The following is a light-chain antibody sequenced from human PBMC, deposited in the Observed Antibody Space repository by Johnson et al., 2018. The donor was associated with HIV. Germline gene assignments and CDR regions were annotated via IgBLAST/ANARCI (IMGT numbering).Light chain of an antibody. CDR1: SSNIGNNY. CDR2: ENN. CDR3: GTWDGSLSAGV. V-gene: IGLV1-51*02. J-gene: IGLJ1*01. Sequence: QSVLTQPPSVSAAPGQKVTISCSGSSSNIGNNYVSWYQQLPGTAPKLLICENNKRPSEIPDRFSGSKSGTSATLGITGLQTGDEADYYCGTWDGSLSAGVFGTGTKVTVL.